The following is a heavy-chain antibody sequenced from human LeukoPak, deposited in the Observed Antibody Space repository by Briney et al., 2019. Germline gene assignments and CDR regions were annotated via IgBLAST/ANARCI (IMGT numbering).Heavy chain of an antibody. V-gene: IGHV4-34*01. CDR1: GGSFSGYY. J-gene: IGHJ4*02. Sequence: SETLSLTCAVYGGSFSGYYWSWIRQPPGKGPEWIGEINHSGSTNYNPSLKSRVTISVDTSKNQFSLKLSSVTAADTAVYYCARGAGFDYWGQGTLVTVSS. CDR3: ARGAGFDY. CDR2: INHSGST.